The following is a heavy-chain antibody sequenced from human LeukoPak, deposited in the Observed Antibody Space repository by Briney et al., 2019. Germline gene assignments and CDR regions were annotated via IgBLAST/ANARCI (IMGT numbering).Heavy chain of an antibody. CDR1: GYSFNAYY. CDR3: ARLMTLVRGGLKRLPRSCGMDV. V-gene: IGHV5-51*01. J-gene: IGHJ6*02. Sequence: GESLKISCKGSGYSFNAYYIAWVRQMPGKDLEWMGAIYPGDFDTTYSPSLQGQVTISADKSATTAYLQWNSLKASDTAIYYCARLMTLVRGGLKRLPRSCGMDVWGQGTTVTVS. CDR2: IYPGDFDT. D-gene: IGHD3-10*01.